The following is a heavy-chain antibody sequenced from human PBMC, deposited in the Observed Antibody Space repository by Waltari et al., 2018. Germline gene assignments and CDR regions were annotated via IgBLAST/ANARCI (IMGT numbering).Heavy chain of an antibody. CDR3: ARDRGFDTMVRGVIITSLDY. CDR2: ISAYNGNT. Sequence: QVQLVQSGAEVKKPGASVKVSCKASGYTFTSYGISWVRQAPGQGLEWMGWISAYNGNTNYAQKLQGRVTMTTDTSTSTAYMELRSLRSDDTAVYYCARDRGFDTMVRGVIITSLDYWGQGTLVTVSS. D-gene: IGHD3-10*01. V-gene: IGHV1-18*01. J-gene: IGHJ4*02. CDR1: GYTFTSYG.